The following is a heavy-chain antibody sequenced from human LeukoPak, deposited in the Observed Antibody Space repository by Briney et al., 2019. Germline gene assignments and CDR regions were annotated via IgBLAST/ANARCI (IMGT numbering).Heavy chain of an antibody. Sequence: GESLKISCKGSGYSFTSYWIGWVRQMPGKGQEWMGIIYPGDSDTRYSPSFQGQVTISADKSISTAYLQWSSLKASDTAMYYCARSHDTASLNIVVVPAAPDYWGQGTLVTVSS. D-gene: IGHD2-2*01. CDR3: ARSHDTASLNIVVVPAAPDY. V-gene: IGHV5-51*01. J-gene: IGHJ4*02. CDR1: GYSFTSYW. CDR2: IYPGDSDT.